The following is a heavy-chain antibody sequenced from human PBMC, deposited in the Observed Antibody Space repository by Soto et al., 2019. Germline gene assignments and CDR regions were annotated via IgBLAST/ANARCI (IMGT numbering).Heavy chain of an antibody. V-gene: IGHV1-18*01. Sequence: GASVKVSCKASGYTFTSYGISWVRQAPEQGLEWMGWISAYNGNTNYAQKLQGRVTMTTDTSTSTAYMELRSLRSDDTAVYYCARGGEWELLEVSFVDYWGQGTLVTVSS. J-gene: IGHJ4*02. D-gene: IGHD1-26*01. CDR3: ARGGEWELLEVSFVDY. CDR1: GYTFTSYG. CDR2: ISAYNGNT.